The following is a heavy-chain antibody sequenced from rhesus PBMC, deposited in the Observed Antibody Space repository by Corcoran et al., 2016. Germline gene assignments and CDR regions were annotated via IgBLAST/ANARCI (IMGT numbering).Heavy chain of an antibody. Sequence: QVQLQESGPGLVKPSETLSLTCAVSGDSLSSYWWGWIRQSPGKGLEWLGSIYGSSGRPENNPSRKSRATNSRDTSKNQFSLRLNSLTAADTAVYYGARGGAVVLPKPSARFDVGGPGVLVTVSS. J-gene: IGHJ5-1*01. CDR3: ARGGAVVLPKPSARFDV. D-gene: IGHD2-15*01. V-gene: IGHV4-160*01. CDR1: GDSLSSYW. CDR2: IYGSSGRP.